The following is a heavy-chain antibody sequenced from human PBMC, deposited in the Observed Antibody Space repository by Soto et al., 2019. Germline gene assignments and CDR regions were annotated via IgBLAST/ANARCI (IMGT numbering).Heavy chain of an antibody. Sequence: TLSLTCTVSGGSISSGGYYWSWIRQHPGKGLEWIGYIYYSGSTYYNPSLKSRVTISVDTSKNQFSLKLSSVTAADTAVYYCARFDYGDYLFDPWGQGTLVTVSS. CDR1: GGSISSGGYY. V-gene: IGHV4-31*03. CDR3: ARFDYGDYLFDP. CDR2: IYYSGST. D-gene: IGHD4-17*01. J-gene: IGHJ5*02.